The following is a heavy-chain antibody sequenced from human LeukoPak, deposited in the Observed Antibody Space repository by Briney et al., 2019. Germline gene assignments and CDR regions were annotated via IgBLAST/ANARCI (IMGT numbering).Heavy chain of an antibody. CDR2: ISSSGRTI. CDR3: ARVGRTYYDFWSGYYPSHYYYYYMDV. Sequence: GGSLRLSCAGSGFTFSSYWMSWVRQAPGKGVEWVSYISSSGRTIYYADSVKGRFTISRDNAKNSLYLQMNSLRAEDTAVYYCARVGRTYYDFWSGYYPSHYYYYYMDVWGKGTTVTASS. V-gene: IGHV3-48*04. D-gene: IGHD3-3*01. J-gene: IGHJ6*03. CDR1: GFTFSSYW.